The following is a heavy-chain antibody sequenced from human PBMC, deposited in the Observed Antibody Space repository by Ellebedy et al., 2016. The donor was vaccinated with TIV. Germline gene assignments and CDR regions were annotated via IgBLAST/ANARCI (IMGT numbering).Heavy chain of an antibody. CDR2: LSGSGRST. CDR3: AKEQGHGSGTPCAS. CDR1: GFTFTNFA. D-gene: IGHD3-10*01. Sequence: GESLKISXAASGFTFTNFAMSWVRQAPGKGLGWVSSLSGSGRSTYYADSVKGRFTISRDNSKNTLYLQMNALTAEDTAIYYCAKEQGHGSGTPCASWGQGTLVTVSS. J-gene: IGHJ5*02. V-gene: IGHV3-23*01.